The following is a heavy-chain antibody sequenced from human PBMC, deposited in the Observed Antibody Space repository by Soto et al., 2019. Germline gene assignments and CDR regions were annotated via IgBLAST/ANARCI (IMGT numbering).Heavy chain of an antibody. Sequence: QITLKESGPTLVKPTQTLTLTCTFSGFSLSTSGVSVGWIRKPPGKALEWLALIYWDDEKRYRPSLKTRLPITKDTSETQVVLTMTNLDPVDTAPYYCAHSLLWSGYYPLDDMGQGTLVTVSS. CDR1: GFSLSTSGVS. J-gene: IGHJ4*02. D-gene: IGHD3-3*01. V-gene: IGHV2-5*02. CDR2: IYWDDEK. CDR3: AHSLLWSGYYPLDD.